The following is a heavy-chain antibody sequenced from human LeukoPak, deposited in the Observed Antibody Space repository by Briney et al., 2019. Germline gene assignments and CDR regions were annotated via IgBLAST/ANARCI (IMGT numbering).Heavy chain of an antibody. V-gene: IGHV1-46*01. CDR2: INPSGGST. J-gene: IGHJ4*02. CDR3: ARDGHRMYYYGSSDYRFDS. Sequence: GASVKVSCKASGYTFTSYYMHRVRQAPGQGLEWMGIINPSGGSTSYAQKFQGRVTMTRDMSTSTVYMELSSLRSEDTAVYYCARDGHRMYYYGSSDYRFDSWGQGTLVTVSS. CDR1: GYTFTSYY. D-gene: IGHD3-22*01.